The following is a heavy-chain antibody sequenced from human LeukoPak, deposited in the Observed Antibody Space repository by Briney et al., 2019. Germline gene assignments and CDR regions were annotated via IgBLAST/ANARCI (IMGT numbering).Heavy chain of an antibody. CDR3: AKDHRSGWYGPDFDY. V-gene: IGHV3-23*01. CDR2: ISGSGGST. D-gene: IGHD6-19*01. CDR1: GFTFSSYA. J-gene: IGHJ4*02. Sequence: TGGSLRLSCAASGFTFSSYAMSWVRQAPGKGVEWVSAISGSGGSTYYADSVKGRFTISRDNSKNTLYLQMNSLRAEDTAVYYCAKDHRSGWYGPDFDYWGQGTLVTVSS.